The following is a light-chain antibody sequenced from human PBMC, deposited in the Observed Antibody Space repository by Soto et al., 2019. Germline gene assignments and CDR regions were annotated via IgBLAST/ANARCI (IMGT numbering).Light chain of an antibody. Sequence: QSVLTQPASVSGSPGQSITISCTGTKSDVGAYSYVSWYQQYPGKAPKLLIYDVGARPSGISDRFSGSKSGNTASLTISGLQAEDEADYYCSSYTAFTTYVFGSGTKVTVL. V-gene: IGLV2-14*03. CDR3: SSYTAFTTYV. J-gene: IGLJ1*01. CDR2: DVG. CDR1: KSDVGAYSY.